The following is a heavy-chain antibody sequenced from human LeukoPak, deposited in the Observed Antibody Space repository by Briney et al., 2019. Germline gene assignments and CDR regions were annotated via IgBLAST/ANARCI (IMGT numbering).Heavy chain of an antibody. J-gene: IGHJ4*02. CDR1: GFTFSSYA. Sequence: PGGSLRLSCAASGFTFSSYAMHWVRQAPGMGLEWVAVISYDGSNKYYADSVKGRFTISRDNSKNTLYLQMNSLRAEDTAVYYCAMGRQLDYWGQGTLVTVSS. CDR3: AMGRQLDY. V-gene: IGHV3-30-3*01. CDR2: ISYDGSNK.